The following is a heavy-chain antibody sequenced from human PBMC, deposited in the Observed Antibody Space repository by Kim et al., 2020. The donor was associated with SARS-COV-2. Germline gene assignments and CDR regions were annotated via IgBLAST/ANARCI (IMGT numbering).Heavy chain of an antibody. Sequence: GGSLRLSCAASGFTFSSYSMNWVRQAPGKGLEWVSSISSSSGYIYYADSVKGRFTISRDNAKNSLYLQMNSLRAEDTAVYYCAGYIAAAGTSPRYDYWGQGTLVTVSS. J-gene: IGHJ4*02. V-gene: IGHV3-21*06. CDR2: ISSSSGYI. CDR3: AGYIAAAGTSPRYDY. CDR1: GFTFSSYS. D-gene: IGHD6-13*01.